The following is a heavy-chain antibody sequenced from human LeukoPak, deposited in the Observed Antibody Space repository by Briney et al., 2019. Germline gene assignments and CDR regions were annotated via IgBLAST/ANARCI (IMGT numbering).Heavy chain of an antibody. CDR2: IYYSGST. CDR3: ARHLSFRGGRPVVAFDY. Sequence: SETLSLTCTVSGGSISSYYWSWIRQPPGKGLEWIGYIYYSGSTNYNPSPKSRVTISVDPSKNQFSLKLSSVTAADTAVYYCARHLSFRGGRPVVAFDYWGQGTLVTVSS. J-gene: IGHJ4*02. D-gene: IGHD3-10*01. V-gene: IGHV4-59*08. CDR1: GGSISSYY.